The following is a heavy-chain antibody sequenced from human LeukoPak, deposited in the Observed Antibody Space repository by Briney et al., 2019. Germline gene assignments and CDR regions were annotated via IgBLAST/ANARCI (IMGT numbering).Heavy chain of an antibody. V-gene: IGHV3-74*01. J-gene: IGHJ4*02. CDR1: GFTFSSYW. CDR2: INSDGSIR. CDR3: ARGPQFCSGGSCFGYYFDY. D-gene: IGHD2-15*01. Sequence: GGSLRLSCAASGFTFSSYWMHWVRQAPGKGLVWVSRINSDGSIRNYVDSVKGRFTISRDNGKNTLYLEMSSLRAEDTAVYYCARGPQFCSGGSCFGYYFDYWGQGALVTVSS.